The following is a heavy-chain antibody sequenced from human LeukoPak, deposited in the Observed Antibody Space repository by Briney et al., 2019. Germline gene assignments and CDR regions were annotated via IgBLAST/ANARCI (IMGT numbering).Heavy chain of an antibody. J-gene: IGHJ5*02. Sequence: SETLSLTCAVYGGSFSGYYWSWIRQPPGKGLEWIGEINHSGSTNYNPPLKSRVTISVDTSKNQFSLKLSSVTAADTAVYYCARGGRHYYDSSAPGGFDPWGQGTLVTVSS. CDR1: GGSFSGYY. CDR3: ARGGRHYYDSSAPGGFDP. D-gene: IGHD3-22*01. V-gene: IGHV4-34*01. CDR2: INHSGST.